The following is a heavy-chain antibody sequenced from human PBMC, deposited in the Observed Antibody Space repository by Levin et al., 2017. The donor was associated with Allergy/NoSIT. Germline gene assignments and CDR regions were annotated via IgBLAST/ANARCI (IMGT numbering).Heavy chain of an antibody. CDR2: ISSSSSTI. V-gene: IGHV3-48*02. CDR3: ARGPVVVVAAVGYYYGMDV. Sequence: SCAASGFTFSSYSMNWVRQAPGKGLEWVSYISSSSSTIYYADSVKGRFTISRDNAKNSLYLQMNSLRDEDTAVYYCARGPVVVVAAVGYYYGMDVWGQGTTVTVSS. D-gene: IGHD2-15*01. CDR1: GFTFSSYS. J-gene: IGHJ6*02.